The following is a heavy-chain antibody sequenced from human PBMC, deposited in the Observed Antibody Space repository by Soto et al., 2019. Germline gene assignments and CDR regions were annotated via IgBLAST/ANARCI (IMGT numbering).Heavy chain of an antibody. CDR3: MSSGYNAVILWFDP. J-gene: IGHJ5*02. V-gene: IGHV3-49*04. CDR2: IRSKAYVGTT. D-gene: IGHD5-12*01. Sequence: PGGSLRLSCTASGFTFGDYAMSWVRKAPGKGLEWVGFIRSKAYVGTTDYAASVKGRFTISRDDSKRIAYLPIKSLKTEDTAADYCMSSGYNAVILWFDPWGQGTLVTVSS. CDR1: GFTFGDYA.